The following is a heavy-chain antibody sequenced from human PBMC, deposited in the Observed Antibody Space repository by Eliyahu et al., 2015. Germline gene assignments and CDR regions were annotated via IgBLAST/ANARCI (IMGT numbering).Heavy chain of an antibody. Sequence: QVQLVESGGGVVQPGRSLRLSCTASGFTFSNSGMHWVRQAPGKGLEGVTLISFDGLKKKYADSVKGRFTVSRDNSKNTVYLQMNSLRGEDTAVYYCAKDLATGSIRSLFGGIDFWGQGNLVTVSS. V-gene: IGHV3-30*18. CDR2: ISFDGLKK. CDR3: AKDLATGSIRSLFGGIDF. D-gene: IGHD2-21*01. CDR1: GFTFSNSG. J-gene: IGHJ4*02.